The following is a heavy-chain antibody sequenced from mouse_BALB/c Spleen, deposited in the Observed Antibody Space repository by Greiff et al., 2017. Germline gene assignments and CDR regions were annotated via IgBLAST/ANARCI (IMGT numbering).Heavy chain of an antibody. CDR3: ARGYYAY. V-gene: IGHV7-3*02. CDR1: GFTFTDYY. Sequence: EVHLVESGGGLVQPGGSLKLSCTPSGFTFTDYYMSWVRQPPGKALEWLGFIRNKTNGYTTEYSASVKGRFTISRDNSQSILYLHMNTLRAEDSATYYCARGYYAYWGQGTTLTVSS. D-gene: IGHD1-1*01. CDR2: IRNKTNGYTT. J-gene: IGHJ2*01.